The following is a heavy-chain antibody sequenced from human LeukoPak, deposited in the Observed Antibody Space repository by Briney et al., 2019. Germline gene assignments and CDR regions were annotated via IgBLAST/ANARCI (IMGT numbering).Heavy chain of an antibody. J-gene: IGHJ3*02. CDR2: IFNSGST. Sequence: SETLSLTCTVSGASISSYYWSWIRQPPGKGLEWIGYIFNSGSTSYNPSLKSRVSISEDTSKNHFSLRLSSVSAADTAVDYCARRPAYCSGGICYVRAFDIWAKGQWSPSLQ. D-gene: IGHD2-15*01. CDR3: ARRPAYCSGGICYVRAFDI. V-gene: IGHV4-59*08. CDR1: GASISSYY.